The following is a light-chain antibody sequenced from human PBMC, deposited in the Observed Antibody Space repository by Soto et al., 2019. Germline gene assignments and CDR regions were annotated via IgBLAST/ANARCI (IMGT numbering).Light chain of an antibody. J-gene: IGKJ1*01. CDR1: QSVSSRS. V-gene: IGKV3-20*01. CDR3: QQYDSSPRT. Sequence: EIVLTQSPGTLSLSPGPRATLSCRSSQSVSSRSLAWYQQKPGQAPRLLISGASSRAADIPDRFSGSGSGTDFTLTINRLEPEDFAVYYCQQYDSSPRTFGQGTKVDIK. CDR2: GAS.